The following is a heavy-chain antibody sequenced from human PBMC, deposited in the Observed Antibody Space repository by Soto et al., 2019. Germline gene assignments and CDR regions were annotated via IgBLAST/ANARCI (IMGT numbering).Heavy chain of an antibody. V-gene: IGHV3-74*01. Sequence: GSLRLSCAASGFTFRSYWMHWVRQAPGKGLVWVSRINPDGSATNYADSVKGRFTISRDNAKNTLYLQMNSLRAEDAAVFYCGRGGSDSPMAPGYWGQGTLVTVS. D-gene: IGHD5-18*01. CDR3: GRGGSDSPMAPGY. CDR1: GFTFRSYW. CDR2: INPDGSAT. J-gene: IGHJ4*02.